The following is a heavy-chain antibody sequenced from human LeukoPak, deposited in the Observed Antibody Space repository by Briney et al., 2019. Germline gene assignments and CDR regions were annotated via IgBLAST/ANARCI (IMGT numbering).Heavy chain of an antibody. CDR1: GYTFTSYY. CDR3: ARGIAATNYMDV. J-gene: IGHJ6*03. CDR2: IDPIGGST. Sequence: ASVKVSCKASGYTFTSYYIHWVRQAPGQGLEWMGRIDPIGGSTTYAQKFQGRVTMTSDTSTTTVYMELNSPSAEDTAVYYCARGIAATNYMDVWGKGTTVTVSS. V-gene: IGHV1-46*01. D-gene: IGHD6-13*01.